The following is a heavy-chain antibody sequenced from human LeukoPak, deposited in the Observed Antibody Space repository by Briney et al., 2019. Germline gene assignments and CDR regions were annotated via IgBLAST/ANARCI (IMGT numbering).Heavy chain of an antibody. Sequence: PSGTLSLTSAVSGGSISSSNWWSWVRPPPGKGLEWIGEIYHSGSTNYNPSLKSRVTISVDKSKNQFSLKLSSVTAADTAVNYCAREGLFRKAFDPWGQGTLVTVSS. CDR3: AREGLFRKAFDP. J-gene: IGHJ5*02. V-gene: IGHV4-4*02. D-gene: IGHD2-21*01. CDR1: GGSISSSNW. CDR2: IYHSGST.